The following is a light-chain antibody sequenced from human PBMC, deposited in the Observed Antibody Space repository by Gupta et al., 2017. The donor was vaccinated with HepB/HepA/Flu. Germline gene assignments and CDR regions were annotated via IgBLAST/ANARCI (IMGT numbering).Light chain of an antibody. CDR3: QQYGSSRYH. V-gene: IGKV3-20*01. J-gene: IGKJ5*01. CDR2: GAS. CDR1: QSVSSSY. Sequence: EIVLTQSPGTLSLSPGERATLSCRASQSVSSSYLDWYQQKPGQAPRLLIYGASSRATGIPDRFSGSGSGTDFTLTISRLEPEDFAVYYCQQYGSSRYHFGQGTRLEI.